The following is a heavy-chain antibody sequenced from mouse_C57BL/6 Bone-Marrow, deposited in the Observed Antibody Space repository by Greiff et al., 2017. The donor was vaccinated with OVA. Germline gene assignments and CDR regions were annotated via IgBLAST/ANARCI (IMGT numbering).Heavy chain of an antibody. J-gene: IGHJ1*03. CDR2: IDPSDSYT. Sequence: VQLQQPGAELVRPGTSVKLSCKASGYTFTSYWMHWVKQRPGQGLEWIGVIDPSDSYTNYNQKFKGKATLTVDTSSSTAYMQLSSLTSEDSAVYYCARGRYYGSRYFDVWGTGTTVTVSS. D-gene: IGHD1-1*01. V-gene: IGHV1-59*01. CDR1: GYTFTSYW. CDR3: ARGRYYGSRYFDV.